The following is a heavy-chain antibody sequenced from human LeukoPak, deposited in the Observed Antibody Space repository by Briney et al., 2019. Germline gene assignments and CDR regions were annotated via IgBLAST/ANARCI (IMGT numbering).Heavy chain of an antibody. CDR2: ISGSGGST. Sequence: GGSLRLSCAASGFTFSSYAMSWVRQAPGKGLEWVSAISGSGGSTYYADSVKGRFTISRDNSKNTLYLQMNSLRAEDTAVYYCARARASYYDSSGYYGWFDPWGQGTLVTVSS. D-gene: IGHD3-22*01. CDR1: GFTFSSYA. CDR3: ARARASYYDSSGYYGWFDP. V-gene: IGHV3-23*01. J-gene: IGHJ5*02.